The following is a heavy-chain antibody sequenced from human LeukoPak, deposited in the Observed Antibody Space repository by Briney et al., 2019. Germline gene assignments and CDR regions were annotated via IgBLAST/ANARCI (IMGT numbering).Heavy chain of an antibody. CDR3: AKSLGYCSSTSCYGNDY. CDR2: ISGSGVST. D-gene: IGHD2-2*01. CDR1: GFTFSSYA. J-gene: IGHJ4*02. Sequence: GGSLRLSCAASGFTFSSYAMNWVRQAPGKGLEWVSVISGSGVSTYYADSVKGRFTISRDYSKNTLYLQMNSLRAEDTAVYYCAKSLGYCSSTSCYGNDYWGQGTLVTVSS. V-gene: IGHV3-23*01.